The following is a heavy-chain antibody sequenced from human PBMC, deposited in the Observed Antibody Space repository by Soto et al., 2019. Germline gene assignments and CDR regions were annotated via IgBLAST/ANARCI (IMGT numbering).Heavy chain of an antibody. CDR3: ARARWELLGYYYYYGMDV. V-gene: IGHV1-69*01. Sequence: QVQLVQSGAEVKKPGSSVKVSCKASGGTFSSYAISWVRQAPGQGLEWMGGIIPIFGTADYAQKFQGRVTITADESTSTAYMELSSLRSEDTAVYYCARARWELLGYYYYYGMDVWGQGTTVTVSS. D-gene: IGHD1-26*01. J-gene: IGHJ6*02. CDR2: IIPIFGTA. CDR1: GGTFSSYA.